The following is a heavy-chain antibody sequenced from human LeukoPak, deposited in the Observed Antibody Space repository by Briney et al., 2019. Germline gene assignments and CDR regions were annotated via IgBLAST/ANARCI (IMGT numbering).Heavy chain of an antibody. CDR1: GAAFTVSSNY. D-gene: IGHD2-21*01. CDR3: ARGSDSGGDSGGCFDP. CDR2: MYRGGGR. J-gene: IGHJ5*02. V-gene: IGHV3-66*01. Sequence: PGGSLRLSCVASGAAFTVSSNYMSWVRQAPGKGLEWVSVMYRGGGRYYAASVKGRFTISRDTSKNTGYLQWNSLRAEDTAENYGARGSDSGGDSGGCFDPWGQGTLVTVSS.